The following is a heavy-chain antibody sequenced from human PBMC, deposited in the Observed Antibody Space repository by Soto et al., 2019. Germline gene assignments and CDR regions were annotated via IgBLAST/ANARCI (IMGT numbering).Heavy chain of an antibody. CDR3: ARGVVGLSYGMDV. Sequence: GASVKVSCKASGYTFTGYYMHWVRQAPGQGLEWMGWINPNSGGTNYAQKFQGRVTMTRDMSISTAYMELSRLRSDDTAVYYCARGVVGLSYGMDVWGQGTTVTVSS. V-gene: IGHV1-2*02. CDR1: GYTFTGYY. D-gene: IGHD2-15*01. CDR2: INPNSGGT. J-gene: IGHJ6*02.